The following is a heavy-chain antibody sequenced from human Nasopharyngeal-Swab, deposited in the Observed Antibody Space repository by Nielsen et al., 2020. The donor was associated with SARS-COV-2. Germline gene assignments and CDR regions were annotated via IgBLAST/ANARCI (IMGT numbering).Heavy chain of an antibody. J-gene: IGHJ4*02. D-gene: IGHD6-19*01. CDR2: ISAYNGNT. Sequence: ASVKVSCKASGYTFTSYGISWVRQAPGQGLEWMGWISAYNGNTNYAQKLRGRVTMTTDTSTSTAYMELRSLRSDDTAVYYCARGLAVAGIPDFDYWGQGTLVTVSS. CDR3: ARGLAVAGIPDFDY. V-gene: IGHV1-18*01. CDR1: GYTFTSYG.